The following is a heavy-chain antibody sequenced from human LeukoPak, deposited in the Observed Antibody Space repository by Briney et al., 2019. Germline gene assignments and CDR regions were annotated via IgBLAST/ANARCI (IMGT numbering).Heavy chain of an antibody. CDR3: GRGGDGIDI. D-gene: IGHD5-24*01. Sequence: GGSLRLSCAVSGFTFRNYLMHWVRQAPGQGLVWVSRINQDESKAYADSVKGRFTVSRDNAKNMLYLQLNGLRADDTAVYFCGRGGDGIDIWGQGTTVIVSS. J-gene: IGHJ3*02. CDR2: INQDESKA. CDR1: GFTFRNYL. V-gene: IGHV3-74*01.